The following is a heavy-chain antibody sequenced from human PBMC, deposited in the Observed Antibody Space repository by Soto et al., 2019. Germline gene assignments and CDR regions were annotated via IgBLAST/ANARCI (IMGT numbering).Heavy chain of an antibody. D-gene: IGHD2-2*01. Sequence: ASVKVSCKASGYTFTSYDINWVRQATGQGLEWMGWMNPNSGNTGYAQKFQGRVTMTRNTSISTAYMELSSLRSEDTAVYYCARGIVVPAARHYYYYYMDVWGKGTTVTVSS. CDR2: MNPNSGNT. V-gene: IGHV1-8*01. J-gene: IGHJ6*03. CDR3: ARGIVVPAARHYYYYYMDV. CDR1: GYTFTSYD.